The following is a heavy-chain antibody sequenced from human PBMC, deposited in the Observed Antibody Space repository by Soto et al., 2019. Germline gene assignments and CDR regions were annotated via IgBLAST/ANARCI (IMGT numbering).Heavy chain of an antibody. CDR3: ARLVISGFGHWYFDL. CDR2: FTPKFGSA. CDR1: GVSFTDHG. V-gene: IGHV1-69*01. D-gene: IGHD6-19*01. Sequence: QVQLVKSGAEVKKPGSSVKISCRASGVSFTDHGISWLRQAPGQGLEWIGGFTPKFGSAHYAPKFQSRVSITGDESKSTAAVPLSSLRSEYTALYFCARLVISGFGHWYFDLCGRGTLITVSS. J-gene: IGHJ2*01.